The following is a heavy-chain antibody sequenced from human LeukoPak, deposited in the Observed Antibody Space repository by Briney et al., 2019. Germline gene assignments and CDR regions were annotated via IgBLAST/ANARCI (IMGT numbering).Heavy chain of an antibody. J-gene: IGHJ4*01. CDR3: ARGYGRVGATRGYYFDY. D-gene: IGHD1-26*01. CDR2: ISSSSSTI. V-gene: IGHV3-48*02. Sequence: GGSLRLSCAASGFTFSSYSMNWVRQAPGKGLEWVSYISSSSSTIYYADSVKGRFTISRDNAKNSLYLQMNSLRDEDTAVYYCARGYGRVGATRGYYFDYWGQGTLATVSS. CDR1: GFTFSSYS.